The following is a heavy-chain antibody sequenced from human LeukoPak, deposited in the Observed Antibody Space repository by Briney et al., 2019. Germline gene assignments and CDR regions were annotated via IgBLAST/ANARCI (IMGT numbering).Heavy chain of an antibody. J-gene: IGHJ4*02. CDR1: GFTFDDYA. Sequence: GGSLRLSCAASGFTFDDYAMHWVRQAPGKGLEWVSGISWNSGSIGYADSVKGRFTISRDNAKNSLYLQMNSLRAEDTALYYCAKDQKAYGSGSYTFDYWGQGTLVTVSS. CDR3: AKDQKAYGSGSYTFDY. V-gene: IGHV3-9*01. CDR2: ISWNSGSI. D-gene: IGHD3-10*01.